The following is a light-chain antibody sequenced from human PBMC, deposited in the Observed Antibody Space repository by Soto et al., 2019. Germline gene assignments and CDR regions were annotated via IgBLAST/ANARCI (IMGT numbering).Light chain of an antibody. CDR3: QQHRT. V-gene: IGKV3-20*01. Sequence: IVLTQFPGTLSPSPGARATLSCRATRRLSSSYFAWYQKRPGQAPRLLIYGASSRAAGIPDRVTGRGSGTEFTGTECRLVPYDFAMYFGQQHRTFGQGTKVDIK. CDR2: GAS. J-gene: IGKJ1*01. CDR1: RRLSSSY.